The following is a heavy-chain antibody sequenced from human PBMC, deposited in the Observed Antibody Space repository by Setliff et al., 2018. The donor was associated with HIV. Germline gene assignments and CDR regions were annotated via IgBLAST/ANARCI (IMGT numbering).Heavy chain of an antibody. V-gene: IGHV4-4*07. J-gene: IGHJ4*02. CDR2: IYSTGDT. CDR1: GGSISNFY. Sequence: PSETLSLTCSVSGGSISNFYWSWIRHPPGKGLEWVGHIYSTGDTNYNPSLKSRVTLSADTSKNQLSLSLTSVTAADTAVYYCARVRLTMIMMVDYFDQWGQGTLVTVSS. CDR3: ARVRLTMIMMVDYFDQ. D-gene: IGHD3-22*01.